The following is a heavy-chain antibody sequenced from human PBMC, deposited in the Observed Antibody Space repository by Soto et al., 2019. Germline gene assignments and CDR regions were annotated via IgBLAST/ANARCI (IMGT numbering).Heavy chain of an antibody. J-gene: IGHJ4*02. CDR1: GYTFTDYA. CDR3: ARVGYSSTN. CDR2: INAGNDNT. D-gene: IGHD6-13*01. V-gene: IGHV1-3*01. Sequence: QVQLVQSGAEVKKPGASVKVSCKASGYTFTDYAIHWLRQAPGQRLEWMGWINAGNDNTKYSQKFQDRVTITRDTSASTAYMELSSLTSEDTAVYYCARVGYSSTNWGQGTLVTVSS.